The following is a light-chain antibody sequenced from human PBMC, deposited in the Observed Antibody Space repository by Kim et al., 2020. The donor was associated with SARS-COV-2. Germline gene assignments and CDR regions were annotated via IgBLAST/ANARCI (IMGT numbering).Light chain of an antibody. CDR1: NLRDYF. V-gene: IGLV3-19*01. CDR2: GNN. CDR3: ATRDRRNHVL. Sequence: VALGQTVTITCTGGNLRDYFASWYQQKPGQAPVLVMYGNNHRPSGISDRFSGSSSRNTGALTITGAQAEDEADYYCATRDRRNHVLFGGGTRLTVL. J-gene: IGLJ2*01.